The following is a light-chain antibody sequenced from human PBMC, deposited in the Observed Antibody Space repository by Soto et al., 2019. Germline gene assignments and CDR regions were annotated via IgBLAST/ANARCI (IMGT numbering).Light chain of an antibody. CDR1: SSDVGSYNL. J-gene: IGLJ2*01. CDR2: EGS. V-gene: IGLV2-23*01. CDR3: CSYAGDLAL. Sequence: QSVLTQPVSVSGSPGQSITISCTGTSSDVGSYNLVSWYQQHPGKAPKLMIYEGSKRPSGVSNRFSGSKSGNTASLTISGLQAEDETDYYCCSYAGDLALFGGGTKVTVL.